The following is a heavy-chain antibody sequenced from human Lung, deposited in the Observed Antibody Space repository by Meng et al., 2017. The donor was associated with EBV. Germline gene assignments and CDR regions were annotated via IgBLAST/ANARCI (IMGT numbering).Heavy chain of an antibody. J-gene: IGHJ4*02. V-gene: IGHV4-4*02. CDR2: IYHSGST. CDR3: ARKAVLLWFGDTGGYFDY. CDR1: GGSISSSNW. D-gene: IGHD3-10*01. Sequence: GSGLVQSSGTVPLTCVVSGGSISSSNWWSWVRQPPGKGLEWIGEIYHSGSTNYNPSLKSRVTISVDKSKNQFSLKLSSVTAADTAVYYCARKAVLLWFGDTGGYFDYWGQGTLVTVSS.